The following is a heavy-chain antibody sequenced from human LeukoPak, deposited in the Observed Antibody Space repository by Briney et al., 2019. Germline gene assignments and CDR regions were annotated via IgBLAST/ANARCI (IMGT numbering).Heavy chain of an antibody. CDR3: AKGSYYDSSGSFYFDY. J-gene: IGHJ4*02. D-gene: IGHD3-22*01. V-gene: IGHV3-23*01. Sequence: GGSLRLSCAASGFTFSSYAMSWVRQASGKGLEWVSGISGSGDNTYYADSVKGRFTISRDNSKNTLYVQVNSLGTEDTAAYYCAKGSYYDSSGSFYFDYWGQGTLVTVSS. CDR2: ISGSGDNT. CDR1: GFTFSSYA.